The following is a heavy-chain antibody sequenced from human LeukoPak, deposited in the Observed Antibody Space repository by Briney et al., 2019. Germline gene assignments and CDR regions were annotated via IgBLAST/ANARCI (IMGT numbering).Heavy chain of an antibody. J-gene: IGHJ4*02. V-gene: IGHV3-7*01. CDR2: IKQDGYEK. D-gene: IGHD1-26*01. Sequence: GGSLRLSCAASGFTFNGYWMSWVRQTPEKGLEWVANIKQDGYEKYYVDSVKGRFTISRDNAKNSLYLQMNSLRADDTAVYYCARDKIVGPTTLDYWGQGTLVTVSS. CDR1: GFTFNGYW. CDR3: ARDKIVGPTTLDY.